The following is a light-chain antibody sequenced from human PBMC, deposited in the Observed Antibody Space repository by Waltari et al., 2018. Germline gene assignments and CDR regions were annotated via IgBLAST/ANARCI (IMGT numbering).Light chain of an antibody. CDR2: DVN. J-gene: IGLJ2*01. CDR3: CAEAGSYAYVS. CDR1: ISDIGSYNY. V-gene: IGLV2-11*01. Sequence: QSALTQPRSVSGSPGQSVSIPCTGTISDIGSYNYVSWYQQHPGKAPKLIISDVNKRPAGVSDRFSGAKSGYTASRTSSGLQAEDEADYYGCAEAGSYAYVSFGGGTKLTVL.